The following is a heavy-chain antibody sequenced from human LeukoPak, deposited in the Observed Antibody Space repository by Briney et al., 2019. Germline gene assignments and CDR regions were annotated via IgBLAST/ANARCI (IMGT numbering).Heavy chain of an antibody. CDR3: ARTRSSYSGSLTFDY. V-gene: IGHV3-48*03. D-gene: IGHD1-26*01. J-gene: IGHJ4*02. CDR1: GFTFSSYE. CDR2: ISSSGSTI. Sequence: PGRSLRLSCAASGFTFSSYEMNWVRQAPGKGLEWVSYISSSGSTIYYADSVKGRFTISRDNAKNSLYLQMNSLRAEDTAVYYCARTRSSYSGSLTFDYWGQGTLVTVSS.